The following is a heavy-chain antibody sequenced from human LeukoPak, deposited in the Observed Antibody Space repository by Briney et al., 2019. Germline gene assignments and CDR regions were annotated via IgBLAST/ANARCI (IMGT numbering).Heavy chain of an antibody. J-gene: IGHJ4*02. CDR2: INAGNGDT. Sequence: ASVKVSCKASGYTFTKYVVHWVRQAPGQRPEWMGWINAGNGDTKYSRNFQDRVTITRDTSANTAYMELSSLTSEDTALYYCARDDCGDTCYPGGYWGQGNLVTVSS. D-gene: IGHD2-21*01. CDR1: GYTFTKYV. CDR3: ARDDCGDTCYPGGY. V-gene: IGHV1-3*01.